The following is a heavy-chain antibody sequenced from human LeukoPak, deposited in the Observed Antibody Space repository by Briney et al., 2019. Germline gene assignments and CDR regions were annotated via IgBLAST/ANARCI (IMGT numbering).Heavy chain of an antibody. V-gene: IGHV3-33*01. D-gene: IGHD2-2*01. CDR1: GFTFSSYG. CDR3: ARTPAAMLADY. CDR2: IWYDGSNK. Sequence: GRSLRLSCAASGFTFSSYGMHWVRQAPGKGLEWVAVIWYDGSNKYYADSVKGRFTISRDNSKNTLYLQMNSLRAKDTAVYYCARTPAAMLADYWGQGTLVTVSS. J-gene: IGHJ4*02.